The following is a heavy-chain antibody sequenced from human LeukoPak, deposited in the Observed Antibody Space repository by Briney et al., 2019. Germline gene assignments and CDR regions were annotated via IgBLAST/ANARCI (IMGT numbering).Heavy chain of an antibody. CDR1: GITVGNYA. Sequence: PGGSLRLSCVVSGITVGNYAINWVRQAPGKGLEWVSGISGSAGGTKYADSVKGRFTISRDNSLNTVYLQMNSLRAEDTAVYFCAKRGIVIRGILIIGFHKEAYYFDYWGQGILVTVSS. D-gene: IGHD3-10*01. CDR2: ISGSAGGT. J-gene: IGHJ4*02. V-gene: IGHV3-23*01. CDR3: AKRGIVIRGILIIGFHKEAYYFDY.